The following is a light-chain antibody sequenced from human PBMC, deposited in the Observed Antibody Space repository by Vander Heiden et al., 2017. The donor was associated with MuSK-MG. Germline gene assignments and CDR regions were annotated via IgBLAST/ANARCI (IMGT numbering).Light chain of an antibody. CDR1: QSISSY. CDR2: AAS. V-gene: IGKV1-39*01. J-gene: IGKJ2*01. Sequence: DIQITQSPSSLSASVGDRVTITCRASQSISSYLNWYQQKPGKAPKLLIYAASSLQSGVPSRFSGSGSGTDFTLTISSLQPEDFATYYCQQSHSTPYTFGQGTKLEIK. CDR3: QQSHSTPYT.